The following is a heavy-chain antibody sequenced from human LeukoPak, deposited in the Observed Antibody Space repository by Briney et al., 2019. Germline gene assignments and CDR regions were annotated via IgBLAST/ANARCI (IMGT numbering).Heavy chain of an antibody. CDR2: ISAYNGNT. CDR1: GYTFTSYD. CDR3: ARAPYSWSGWYALEYFQH. V-gene: IGHV1-18*01. J-gene: IGHJ1*01. D-gene: IGHD6-19*01. Sequence: ASVKVSCKASGYTFTSYDISWVRQAPGQGLEWMGWISAYNGNTNYAQKLQGRVTMTTDTSTSTAYMELRSLRSDDTAVYYCARAPYSWSGWYALEYFQHWGQGTLVTVSS.